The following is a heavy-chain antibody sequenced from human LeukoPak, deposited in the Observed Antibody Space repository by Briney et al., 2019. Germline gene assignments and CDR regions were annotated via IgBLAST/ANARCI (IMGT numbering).Heavy chain of an antibody. D-gene: IGHD3-22*01. Sequence: TSETLSLTCTVSGGSISSGSYYWSWIRQPAGKGLEWIGRIYTSGSTNYNPSLKSRVTISVDTSKNQFSLKLSSVTAADTAVYYCARDPGSKYYYDSSGYPGGKETRVTISS. J-gene: IGHJ5*02. CDR1: GGSISSGSYY. CDR2: IYTSGST. CDR3: ARDPGSKYYYDSSGYP. V-gene: IGHV4-61*02.